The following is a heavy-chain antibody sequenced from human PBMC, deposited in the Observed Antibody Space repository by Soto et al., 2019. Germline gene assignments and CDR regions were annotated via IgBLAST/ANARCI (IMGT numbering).Heavy chain of an antibody. J-gene: IGHJ4*02. CDR2: TYYRSTWYN. CDR1: GDSVSSNSAA. V-gene: IGHV6-1*01. Sequence: PSQTLSLTCGISGDSVSSNSAAWNWIRQSPSRGLEWLGRTYYRSTWYNDYAVSVKSRITINADTSRNQFSLQLNSVTPEDTAVYYCARGKVGATTYYFDYWGQGTLVTVSS. D-gene: IGHD1-26*01. CDR3: ARGKVGATTYYFDY.